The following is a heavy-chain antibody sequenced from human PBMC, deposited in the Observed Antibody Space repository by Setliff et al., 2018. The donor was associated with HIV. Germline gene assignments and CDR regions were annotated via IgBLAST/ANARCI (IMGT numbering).Heavy chain of an antibody. CDR2: IYTSGST. D-gene: IGHD3-22*01. CDR3: ARDYDRSGYYKGY. CDR1: GVSISSGSYY. J-gene: IGHJ4*02. V-gene: IGHV4-61*02. Sequence: PSETLSLTCTVSGVSISSGSYYWSWIRQPAGKGLEWIGRIYTSGSTNYNPSLKSRVTISVDTSKNQFSLKLTSVTAADTAVYYCARDYDRSGYYKGYWGQGTLVTVSS.